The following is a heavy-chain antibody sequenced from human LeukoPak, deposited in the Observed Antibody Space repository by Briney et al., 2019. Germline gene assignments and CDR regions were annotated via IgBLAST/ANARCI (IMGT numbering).Heavy chain of an antibody. CDR3: ARGDYYDSSGYPYYFDY. CDR1: GYSISSGYY. V-gene: IGHV4-38-2*02. J-gene: IGHJ4*02. D-gene: IGHD3-22*01. CDR2: IYHSGST. Sequence: PSETLSLTCTVSGYSISSGYYWGWIRQPPGKGLEWIGSIYHSGSTYYNPSLKSRVTISVDTSKNQFSLKLSSVTAADTAVYYCARGDYYDSSGYPYYFDYWGQGTLVTVSS.